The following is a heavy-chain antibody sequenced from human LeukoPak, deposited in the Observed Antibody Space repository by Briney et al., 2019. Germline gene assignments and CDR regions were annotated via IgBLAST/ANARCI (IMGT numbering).Heavy chain of an antibody. CDR2: IWYDGSNK. CDR3: AKGGKWDVTPFDY. Sequence: LRLSCAASGFTFSSYGMHWVRQAPGKGLEWVAVIWYDGSNKYYADSVKGRFTISRDNSKNTLYLQMNSLRAEDTAVYYCAKGGKWDVTPFDYWGQGTLVTVSS. J-gene: IGHJ4*02. V-gene: IGHV3-33*06. CDR1: GFTFSSYG. D-gene: IGHD1-26*01.